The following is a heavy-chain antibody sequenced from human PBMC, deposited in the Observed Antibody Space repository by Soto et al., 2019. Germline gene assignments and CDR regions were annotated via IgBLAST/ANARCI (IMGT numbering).Heavy chain of an antibody. J-gene: IGHJ4*02. CDR3: ARDKITGLFDY. Sequence: PSETLSLTYAVDGGSFSGYSSTWIRQPPGTGLEWIGEINHTGSTNYNPSLKSRVTISVDTSKNQFSLKLTSVTAADTAVYYCARDKITGLFDYWGQGTLVTVSS. CDR1: GGSFSGYS. D-gene: IGHD2-8*02. V-gene: IGHV4-34*01. CDR2: INHTGST.